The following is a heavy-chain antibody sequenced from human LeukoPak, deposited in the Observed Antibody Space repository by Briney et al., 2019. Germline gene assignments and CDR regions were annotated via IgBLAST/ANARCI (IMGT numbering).Heavy chain of an antibody. J-gene: IGHJ6*03. V-gene: IGHV1-24*01. CDR3: VGLVINYYYNYMDV. CDR1: GYSLTELS. CDR2: FDPEAGET. D-gene: IGHD3-9*01. Sequence: ASVKVSCKVSGYSLTELSMYWVRQAPGKGLEWMGGFDPEAGETIYSQKFQGRVTMTEDTSTYTAYMELTSLRFEDTAVYYCVGLVINYYYNYMDVWGKGTTVTVSS.